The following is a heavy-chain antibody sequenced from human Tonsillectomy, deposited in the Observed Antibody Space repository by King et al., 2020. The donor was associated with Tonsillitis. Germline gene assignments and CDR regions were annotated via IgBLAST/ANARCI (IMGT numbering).Heavy chain of an antibody. CDR3: AREPRWGSSWMGAFDI. V-gene: IGHV3-21*01. D-gene: IGHD6-13*01. Sequence: VQLVESGGGLVKPGGSLRLSCAASGFTFSSRNMIWVRQAPGKGLEWVSSISSSRTYIYYADSVKGRFTISRDNAKNSLYLQMNSLRADDTAVYYCAREPRWGSSWMGAFDIWGQGTMVTVSS. CDR2: ISSSRTYI. CDR1: GFTFSSRN. J-gene: IGHJ3*02.